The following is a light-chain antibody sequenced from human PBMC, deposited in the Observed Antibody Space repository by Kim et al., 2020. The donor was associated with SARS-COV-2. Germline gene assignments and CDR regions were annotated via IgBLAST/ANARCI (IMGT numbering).Light chain of an antibody. V-gene: IGLV2-14*01. CDR3: ASYTTSATWV. J-gene: IGLJ3*02. Sequence: QSALTQPASVSGSPGQSITISCTGASSDVGAYNHVSWFQRYPGKAPKLMTYDVTKRPSGVSDRFSGSKSGITASLTISGLQTEDEADYYCASYTTSATWVFVGGTKLTVL. CDR2: DVT. CDR1: SSDVGAYNH.